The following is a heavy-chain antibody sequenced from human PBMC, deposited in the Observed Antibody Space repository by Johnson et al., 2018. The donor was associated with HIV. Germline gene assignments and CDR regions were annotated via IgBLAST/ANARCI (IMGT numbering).Heavy chain of an antibody. CDR3: ASVLGRGYSGYDKNYDAFDI. CDR1: GFTFSNYW. J-gene: IGHJ3*02. CDR2: IKTDGSST. V-gene: IGHV3-74*02. D-gene: IGHD5-12*01. Sequence: VQLVESGGGLVQPGGSLRLSCAASGFTFSNYWMEWVRQAPGKGLVWVSRIKTDGSSTSYADSVKGRFTISRDNAKNTLYLQMNSLRAEDTALYYCASVLGRGYSGYDKNYDAFDIWGQGTMVTVSS.